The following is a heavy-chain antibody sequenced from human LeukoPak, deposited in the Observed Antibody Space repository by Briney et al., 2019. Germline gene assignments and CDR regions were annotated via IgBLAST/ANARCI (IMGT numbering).Heavy chain of an antibody. CDR3: ARDLGYGDYRWFDP. Sequence: GGSLRLSCAASGFTVSSNYMSWVRQAPGKGLEWVSVIYSGGSTYYADSVKGRFTISRDNSKNTLYLQMNSLRAEDTAVYYCARDLGYGDYRWFDPWGQGTLVTVSS. J-gene: IGHJ5*02. V-gene: IGHV3-66*01. CDR1: GFTVSSNY. CDR2: IYSGGST. D-gene: IGHD4-17*01.